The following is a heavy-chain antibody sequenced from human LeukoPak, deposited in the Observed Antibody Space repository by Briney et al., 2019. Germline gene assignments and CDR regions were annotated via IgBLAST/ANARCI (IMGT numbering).Heavy chain of an antibody. CDR1: GFTVGTNY. J-gene: IGHJ6*02. CDR3: ARILGQGPVYYHGMDV. D-gene: IGHD3/OR15-3a*01. CDR2: IYRGGST. V-gene: IGHV3-53*01. Sequence: PGGSLRLSCVASGFTVGTNYMNGVRQAPGKGLEWGSIIYRGGSTYHADSVKGRFTISRDNSKNTLYLQMNSLRAEDTAVYYCARILGQGPVYYHGMDVWAQGTRVTVSS.